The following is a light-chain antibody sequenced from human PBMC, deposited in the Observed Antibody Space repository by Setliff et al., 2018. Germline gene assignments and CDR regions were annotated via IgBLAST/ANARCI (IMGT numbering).Light chain of an antibody. CDR1: SSDVGAFKY. CDR3: YSYTITSTLL. CDR2: EVN. J-gene: IGLJ1*01. V-gene: IGLV2-14*01. Sequence: QSVLTQPASVSGSPGQSITISCTGTSSDVGAFKYVSWYQQHPGKAPKLMIYEVNNRPPGVSNRFSGSKSGNTASLTISGLQGEDEADYYCYSYTITSTLLFGTGTKVTVL.